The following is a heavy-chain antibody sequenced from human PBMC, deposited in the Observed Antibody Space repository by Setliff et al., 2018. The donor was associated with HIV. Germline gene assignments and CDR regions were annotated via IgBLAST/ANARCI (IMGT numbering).Heavy chain of an antibody. V-gene: IGHV3-49*04. Sequence: GGSLRLSCTASGFTFGDYAMSWVRQAPGKGLEWVGFIRSKAYGGTTEYAASVKGRFTISRDDSKSIAYLQMNSLKTEDTAVYYCTTKRYCGSTSCSEGDAFDIWGQGTMVTVSS. CDR1: GFTFGDYA. D-gene: IGHD2-2*01. J-gene: IGHJ3*02. CDR3: TTKRYCGSTSCSEGDAFDI. CDR2: IRSKAYGGTT.